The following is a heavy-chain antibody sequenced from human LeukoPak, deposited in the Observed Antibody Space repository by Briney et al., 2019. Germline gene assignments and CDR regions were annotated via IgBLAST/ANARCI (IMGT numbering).Heavy chain of an antibody. CDR2: IKYDGNEI. CDR1: GFTFSSSW. J-gene: IGHJ4*02. Sequence: GGSLTLSCAASGFTFSSSWMAWVRQAPGKGLEWVANIKYDGNEIYYVDSVKGRFTISRDSAKNSLHLEMNSLRADDTAVYYCAAMDHFDYWGQGTLVSASS. D-gene: IGHD5-18*01. V-gene: IGHV3-7*01. CDR3: AAMDHFDY.